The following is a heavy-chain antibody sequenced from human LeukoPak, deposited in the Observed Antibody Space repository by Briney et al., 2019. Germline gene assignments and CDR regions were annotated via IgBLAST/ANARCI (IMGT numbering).Heavy chain of an antibody. D-gene: IGHD3-22*01. J-gene: IGHJ4*02. CDR2: VSYDGSKK. Sequence: GGSLRLSCAASEFTFSSYGMHWVRQPPGKGLEWVGFVSYDGSKKFYADFVKGRFSISRDNSKNTLYVQMNSLGAEDTALYYCAKLGFDSSGSHSLVDYWGQGTPVTVSS. V-gene: IGHV3-30*18. CDR1: EFTFSSYG. CDR3: AKLGFDSSGSHSLVDY.